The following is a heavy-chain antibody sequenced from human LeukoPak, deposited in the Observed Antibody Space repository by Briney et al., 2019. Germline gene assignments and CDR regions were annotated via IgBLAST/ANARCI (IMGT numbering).Heavy chain of an antibody. J-gene: IGHJ5*02. CDR3: ARGLFTMVRGVKSFGDWFDP. V-gene: IGHV4-59*01. Sequence: PSETLSLTCTVSGGSISSYYWSWIRQPPGKGLEWTGYIYYSGSTNYNPSLKSRVTISVDTSKNQFSLKLSSVTAADTAVYYCARGLFTMVRGVKSFGDWFDPWGQGTLVTVSS. CDR2: IYYSGST. CDR1: GGSISSYY. D-gene: IGHD3-10*01.